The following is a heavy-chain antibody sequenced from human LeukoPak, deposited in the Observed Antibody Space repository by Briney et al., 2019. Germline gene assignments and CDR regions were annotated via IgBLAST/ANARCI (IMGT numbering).Heavy chain of an antibody. CDR2: IYTSGST. Sequence: PSETLSLTCTVSGGSISSGSYYWSWIRQPAGKGLEWIGRIYTSGSTNYNPSLKSRVTISVDTSKNQFSLKLSSVAAADTAVYYCARGDALRFLESEWFDPWGQGTLVTVSS. J-gene: IGHJ5*02. CDR1: GGSISSGSYY. V-gene: IGHV4-61*02. CDR3: ARGDALRFLESEWFDP. D-gene: IGHD3-3*01.